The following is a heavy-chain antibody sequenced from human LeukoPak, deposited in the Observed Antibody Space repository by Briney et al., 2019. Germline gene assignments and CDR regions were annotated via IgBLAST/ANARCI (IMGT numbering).Heavy chain of an antibody. CDR1: GGSISSSSYY. CDR2: IYYSGST. CDR3: ARASYYDSSGFDY. V-gene: IGHV4-39*07. J-gene: IGHJ4*02. D-gene: IGHD3-22*01. Sequence: SETLSLTCTVSGGSISSSSYYWGWIRQPPGKGLEWIGSIYYSGSTYYDPSLKSRVTISVDTSKNQFSLKLSSVTAADTAVYYCARASYYDSSGFDYWGQGTLVTVSS.